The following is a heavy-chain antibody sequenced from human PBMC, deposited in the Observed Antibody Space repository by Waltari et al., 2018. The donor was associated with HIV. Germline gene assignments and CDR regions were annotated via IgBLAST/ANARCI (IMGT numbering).Heavy chain of an antibody. D-gene: IGHD3-16*02. CDR1: GFTFSSYG. CDR2: IWYDGSNK. Sequence: QVQLVESGGGVVQPGRSLRLSCAASGFTFSSYGMHWFRQAPGKGLEWVAVIWYDGSNKYYADSVKGRFTISRDNSKNTLYLQMNSLRAEDTAVYYCARWASLRLGELSSLFDYWGQGTLVTVSS. V-gene: IGHV3-33*01. J-gene: IGHJ4*02. CDR3: ARWASLRLGELSSLFDY.